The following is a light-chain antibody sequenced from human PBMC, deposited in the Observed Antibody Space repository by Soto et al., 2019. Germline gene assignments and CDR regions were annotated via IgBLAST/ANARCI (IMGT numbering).Light chain of an antibody. CDR2: EVS. CDR3: RSYTSSSSYV. V-gene: IGLV2-14*01. Sequence: QSVLTQPASVSGSPGQPITISCTGTSSDVGGYNYVSWYQQHPGKAPKLMIYEVSHRPSGVSIRFSGSKSGNTASLTISGLQAEDEADYYWRSYTSSSSYVFGTRTKVTVL. CDR1: SSDVGGYNY. J-gene: IGLJ1*01.